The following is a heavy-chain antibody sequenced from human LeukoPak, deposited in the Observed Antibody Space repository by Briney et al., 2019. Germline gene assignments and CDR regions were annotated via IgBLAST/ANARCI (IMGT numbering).Heavy chain of an antibody. CDR1: GFTFSNAL. Sequence: PGGSLRLSCAASGFTFSNALMTWVREAPGKGLEWVGHIKSRTDGGTTDCAAPLKGRFTISRDDSKNILYLQMNRLKTDDTAVYYCTTWDGVNWGQGTMVTVSS. D-gene: IGHD1-26*01. J-gene: IGHJ3*01. CDR2: IKSRTDGGTT. V-gene: IGHV3-15*01. CDR3: TTWDGVN.